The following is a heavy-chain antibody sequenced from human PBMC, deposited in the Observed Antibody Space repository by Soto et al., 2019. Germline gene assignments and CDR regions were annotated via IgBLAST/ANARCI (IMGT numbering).Heavy chain of an antibody. CDR2: MNPNSGNT. J-gene: IGHJ5*02. V-gene: IGHV1-8*01. Sequence: QVQLVHSGAEVKTPGASVKVSCKASVYTFPSYAVNWVRQATGQGLEWMGWMNPNSGNTDYAQKFQRRVTMTRNTSISKAYIELSILSSEDTAVDYCAREQQVRGFDLWGQGTLVTVSS. D-gene: IGHD6-13*01. CDR1: VYTFPSYA. CDR3: AREQQVRGFDL.